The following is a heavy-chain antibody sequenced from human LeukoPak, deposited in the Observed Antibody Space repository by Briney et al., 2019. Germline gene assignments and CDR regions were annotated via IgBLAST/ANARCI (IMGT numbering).Heavy chain of an antibody. V-gene: IGHV4-61*02. CDR3: ARERGFYGSGSRKGDYYYYYYMDV. D-gene: IGHD3-10*01. CDR2: IYSSGST. J-gene: IGHJ6*03. CDR1: GDSISSCNYY. Sequence: SQTLSLTCTVSGDSISSCNYYWTWIRQPAGKGLEWIGRIYSSGSTNYNPSLKSRVTISVDTSKNQFALKLSSVTAADTDVYYCARERGFYGSGSRKGDYYYYYYMDVWGKGTTVTISS.